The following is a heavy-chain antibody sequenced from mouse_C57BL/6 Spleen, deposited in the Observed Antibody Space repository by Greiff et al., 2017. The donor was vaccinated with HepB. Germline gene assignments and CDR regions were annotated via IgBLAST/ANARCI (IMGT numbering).Heavy chain of an antibody. D-gene: IGHD2-4*01. CDR3: AGLYDYDTGWAMDY. Sequence: EVQVVESGGGLVKPGGSLKLSCAASGFTFSDYGMHWVRQAPEKGLEWVAYISSGSSTIYYADTVKGRFTISRDNAKNTLFLQMTSLRSEDTAMYCCAGLYDYDTGWAMDYWGQGTSVTVSS. CDR2: ISSGSSTI. V-gene: IGHV5-17*01. CDR1: GFTFSDYG. J-gene: IGHJ4*01.